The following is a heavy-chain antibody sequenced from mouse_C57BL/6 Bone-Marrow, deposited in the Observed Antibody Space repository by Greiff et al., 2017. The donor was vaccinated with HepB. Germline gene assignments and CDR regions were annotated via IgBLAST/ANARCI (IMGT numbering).Heavy chain of an antibody. V-gene: IGHV1-54*01. J-gene: IGHJ3*01. CDR1: GYAFTNYL. CDR2: INPGSGGT. Sequence: QVQLKQSGAELVRPGTSVKVSCKASGYAFTNYLIEWVKQRPGQGLEWIGVINPGSGGTNYNEKFKGKATLTADKSSSTAYMQLSSLTSEDSAVYFCARWGYDGYLYWGQGTLVTVSA. CDR3: ARWGYDGYLY. D-gene: IGHD2-3*01.